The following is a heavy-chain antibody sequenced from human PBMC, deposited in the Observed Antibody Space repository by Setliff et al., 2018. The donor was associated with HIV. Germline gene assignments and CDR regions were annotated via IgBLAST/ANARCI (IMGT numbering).Heavy chain of an antibody. Sequence: PSETLSLTCSVSGGSVSSVNYYWSWIRQPAGKGLEWIGRMHTSGNTNYNPSLQSRVTLSVDTSKNQFSLTLTSVTAADTAVYYCARGGRSDGYHIASWGQGILVTVSS. CDR1: GGSVSSVNYY. V-gene: IGHV4-61*10. CDR3: ARGGRSDGYHIAS. J-gene: IGHJ4*02. D-gene: IGHD2-15*01. CDR2: MHTSGNT.